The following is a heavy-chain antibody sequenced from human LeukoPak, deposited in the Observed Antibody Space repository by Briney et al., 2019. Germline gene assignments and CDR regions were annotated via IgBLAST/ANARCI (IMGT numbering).Heavy chain of an antibody. CDR3: ARYPLTSSWYYFDY. Sequence: GGSLRLSCAASGFTFSSYAMSWVRQAPGKGLEWVAGIKQDGEEKHYADSVKGRFTISRDDAKNSLYLQMNSLRAEDTAVYYCARYPLTSSWYYFDYWGQGTLVTVSS. J-gene: IGHJ4*02. CDR2: IKQDGEEK. V-gene: IGHV3-7*01. D-gene: IGHD6-13*01. CDR1: GFTFSSYA.